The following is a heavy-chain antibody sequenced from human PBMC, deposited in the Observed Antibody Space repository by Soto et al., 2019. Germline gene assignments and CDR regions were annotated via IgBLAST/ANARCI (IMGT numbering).Heavy chain of an antibody. CDR1: GFSFTTYW. D-gene: IGHD1-7*01. Sequence: GESLKISCETSGFSFTTYWIGWVRQMPGKGLEWMGIVYPGDSDTRYSPSLQGQVTISADKSITTAYLQWTSLKASDTAMYYCATHRTKRNFLGYYFDYCGQGTLVTVYS. CDR2: VYPGDSDT. V-gene: IGHV5-51*01. CDR3: ATHRTKRNFLGYYFDY. J-gene: IGHJ4*02.